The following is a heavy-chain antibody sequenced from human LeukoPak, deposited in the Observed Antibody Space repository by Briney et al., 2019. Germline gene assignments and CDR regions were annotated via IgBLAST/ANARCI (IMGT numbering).Heavy chain of an antibody. J-gene: IGHJ4*02. V-gene: IGHV1-24*01. CDR3: ATRLMTTVEDSLSHQPRAWEG. Sequence: ASVTVSCKVSGYTLTELSMHWVRQAPGKGLEWMGGFDPEDGETIYAQKFQGRVTMTEDTSTDTAYMELSSLRSEDTAVYYCATRLMTTVEDSLSHQPRAWEGWGQGTLVTVSS. CDR2: FDPEDGET. CDR1: GYTLTELS. D-gene: IGHD4-17*01.